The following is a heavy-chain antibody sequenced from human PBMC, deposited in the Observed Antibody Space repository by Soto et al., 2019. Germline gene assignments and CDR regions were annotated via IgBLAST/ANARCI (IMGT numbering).Heavy chain of an antibody. V-gene: IGHV1-18*01. CDR2: IITYNGNT. Sequence: QVQLVQSGAEVKKPGASVKVSCKASGYTFSSYAISWVRQAPGQGLEWMGWIITYNGNTNYAQQLQGRVTMTTDTSTPTAYMDLRSLRPDDTAVYYCASTGPPVDYWGQGTLVTVPS. J-gene: IGHJ4*02. CDR1: GYTFSSYA. CDR3: ASTGPPVDY.